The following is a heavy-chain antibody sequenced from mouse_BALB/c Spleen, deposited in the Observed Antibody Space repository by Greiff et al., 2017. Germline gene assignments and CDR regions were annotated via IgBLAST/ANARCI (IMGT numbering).Heavy chain of an antibody. CDR3: ARSPLMITTTWGAMDY. J-gene: IGHJ4*01. D-gene: IGHD2-4*01. CDR1: GYTFSSYW. V-gene: IGHV1-9*01. CDR2: ILPGSGST. Sequence: QVQLQQSGAELMKPGASVKISCKATGYTFSSYWIEWVKQRPGHGLEWIGEILPGSGSTNYNEKFKGKATFTADTSSNTAYMQLSSLTSEDSAVYYCARSPLMITTTWGAMDYWGQGTSVTVSS.